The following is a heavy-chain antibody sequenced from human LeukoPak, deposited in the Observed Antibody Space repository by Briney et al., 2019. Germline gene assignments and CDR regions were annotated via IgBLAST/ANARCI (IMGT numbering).Heavy chain of an antibody. V-gene: IGHV4-59*08. D-gene: IGHD3-9*01. CDR3: ARHGADWVYFDY. CDR1: GGSISSFH. J-gene: IGHJ4*02. CDR2: IYYSGST. Sequence: SKTLSLTCTVSGGSISSFHWSWIRQPPGKGLEWIGYIYYSGSTNYNPSLKGRVSISVDTSKNQFSLKLSSVTAADTAVFYCARHGADWVYFDYWGRGTLVTVSS.